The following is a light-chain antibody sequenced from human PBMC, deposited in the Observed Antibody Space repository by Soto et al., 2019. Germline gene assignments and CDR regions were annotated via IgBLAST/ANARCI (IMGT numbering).Light chain of an antibody. V-gene: IGKV3-20*01. J-gene: IGKJ2*01. CDR1: QSAGSSY. CDR3: QQYGSSPYT. CDR2: GAS. Sequence: EIVLTQSPGTPSLSPGERATLSCRASQSAGSSYLAWYQQRPGQAPRLLIYGASSRATGIPDRFSGSGSGTDFTLTISRLEPEDFAVYYCQQYGSSPYTFGQGNKLEIK.